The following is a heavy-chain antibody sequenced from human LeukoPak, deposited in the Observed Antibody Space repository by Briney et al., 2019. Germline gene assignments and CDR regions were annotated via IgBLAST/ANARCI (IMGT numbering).Heavy chain of an antibody. Sequence: QAGGSLRLSCAASGFTVSSNYMSWVRQAPGKGLEWVSVIYSGGSTYYADSVKGRFTISRDNSKNTLYLQMNSLRAEDTAVYYCARRGIAAAEVRDAFDIWGQGTMVTVSS. D-gene: IGHD6-13*01. J-gene: IGHJ3*02. CDR2: IYSGGST. V-gene: IGHV3-66*01. CDR1: GFTVSSNY. CDR3: ARRGIAAAEVRDAFDI.